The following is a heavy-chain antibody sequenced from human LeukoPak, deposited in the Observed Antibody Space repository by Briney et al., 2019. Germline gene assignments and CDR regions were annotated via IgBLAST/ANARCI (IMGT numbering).Heavy chain of an antibody. J-gene: IGHJ4*02. D-gene: IGHD3-3*01. Sequence: GGSLRLSCTASGFTFSSYAMSWVRQAPGKGLNWVSTISNNGVSTDYADSMKGRFTVSRDNSRNTLYLQMNSLRAQDTAVYYCAKDPEPYDFHYFDYWGQGTLVAVSS. CDR1: GFTFSSYA. CDR2: ISNNGVST. CDR3: AKDPEPYDFHYFDY. V-gene: IGHV3-23*01.